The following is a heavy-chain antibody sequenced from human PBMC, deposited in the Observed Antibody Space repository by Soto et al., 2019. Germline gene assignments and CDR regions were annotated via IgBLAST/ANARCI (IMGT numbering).Heavy chain of an antibody. J-gene: IGHJ6*02. Sequence: EVQVVESGGELVQPGGSLRLSCAASGFTVSGDYMNWVRQAPGKGLEWVSVIYRGGETYYADSVKGRFTISRDNSENMVYLQMSSLRAEDTAVYYCAGDPGERNGMIVWGQGTTVTVSS. CDR2: IYRGGET. CDR3: AGDPGERNGMIV. CDR1: GFTVSGDY. V-gene: IGHV3-66*01. D-gene: IGHD1-26*01.